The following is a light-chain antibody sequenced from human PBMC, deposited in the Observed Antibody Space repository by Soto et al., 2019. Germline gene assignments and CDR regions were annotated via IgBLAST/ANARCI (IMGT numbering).Light chain of an antibody. V-gene: IGKV3-20*01. CDR1: QSLRSSS. Sequence: NLLNQYHGTLSLSPVERATRSFRASQSLRSSSLAWYQQKPGQAPRLLIYGASNRATGIPDRFSGSGSGTDFTLTISRLEPEDFAVYYCQQYGSSGTFGQGTKVDI. CDR2: GAS. CDR3: QQYGSSGT. J-gene: IGKJ1*01.